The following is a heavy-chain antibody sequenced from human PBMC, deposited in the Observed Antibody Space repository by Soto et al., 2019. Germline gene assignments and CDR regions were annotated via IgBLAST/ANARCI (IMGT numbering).Heavy chain of an antibody. V-gene: IGHV3-23*01. D-gene: IGHD4-17*01. CDR1: GFDFSTYA. CDR2: IINSGATT. J-gene: IGHJ4*02. CDR3: AKDLPGTSSVTSDF. Sequence: EVHLLESGGTLVQPGGSLRLSCAASGFDFSTYAMTWVRQAPGKGLEWVSGIINSGATTYYADSVKGRFTISRDNSRNTLYLQMNSRRVDDTAMYYCAKDLPGTSSVTSDFWGQGTLVTVSS.